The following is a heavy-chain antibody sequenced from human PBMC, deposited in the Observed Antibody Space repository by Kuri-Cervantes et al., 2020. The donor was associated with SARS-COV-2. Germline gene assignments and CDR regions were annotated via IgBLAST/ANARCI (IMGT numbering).Heavy chain of an antibody. D-gene: IGHD3-3*01. CDR1: GYTFTSYG. CDR3: ARAGYGVGFRFLPNYYMDV. CDR2: IIPIFGTA. Sequence: SVKVSCKASGYTFTSYGISWVRQAPGQGLEWMGGIIPIFGTANYAQKFQGRVTITADESTSTAYMELSSLRSEDTAVYYCARAGYGVGFRFLPNYYMDVWGKGTTVTVSS. V-gene: IGHV1-69*13. J-gene: IGHJ6*03.